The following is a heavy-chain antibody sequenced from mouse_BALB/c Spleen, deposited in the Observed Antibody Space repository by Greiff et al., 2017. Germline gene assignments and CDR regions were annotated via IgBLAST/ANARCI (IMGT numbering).Heavy chain of an antibody. Sequence: EVKLLESGPDLVKPSQSLSLTCTVTGYSITSGYSWHWIRQFPGNKLEWMGYIHYSGSTNYNPSLKSRISITRDTSKNQFFLQLNSVTTEDTATYYCARSDHLNYYGSSLFDYWGQGTTLTVSS. J-gene: IGHJ2*01. D-gene: IGHD1-1*01. V-gene: IGHV3-1*02. CDR1: GYSITSGYS. CDR3: ARSDHLNYYGSSLFDY. CDR2: IHYSGST.